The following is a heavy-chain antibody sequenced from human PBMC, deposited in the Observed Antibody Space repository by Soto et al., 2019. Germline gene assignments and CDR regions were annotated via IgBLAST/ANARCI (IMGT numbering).Heavy chain of an antibody. CDR2: IWYDGSNK. Sequence: QVQLVESGGGVVQPGRSLRLSCAASGFTFCSYGMHWVRQAPGKGLEWVAVIWYDGSNKYYADSVKGRFTISRDNSKNTLYLQMNSLRAEDTAVYYCARVMVRGVSYYGMDVWGQGTTVTVSS. CDR3: ARVMVRGVSYYGMDV. J-gene: IGHJ6*02. D-gene: IGHD3-10*01. V-gene: IGHV3-33*01. CDR1: GFTFCSYG.